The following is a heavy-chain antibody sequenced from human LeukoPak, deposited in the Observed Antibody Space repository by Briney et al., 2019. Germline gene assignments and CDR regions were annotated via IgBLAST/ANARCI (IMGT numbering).Heavy chain of an antibody. D-gene: IGHD5-12*01. CDR3: TRGYVGIDY. V-gene: IGHV3-74*01. CDR1: GFTFSAYW. CDR2: INTDGSSP. J-gene: IGHJ4*02. Sequence: GGSLRLSCAASGFTFSAYWMHWVRQAPGKGLVWVSRINTDGSSPTYAASVKGRFTISRDNAKNTLYLQMNSLRAEDTAVYYCTRGYVGIDYWGQGTLVTVSS.